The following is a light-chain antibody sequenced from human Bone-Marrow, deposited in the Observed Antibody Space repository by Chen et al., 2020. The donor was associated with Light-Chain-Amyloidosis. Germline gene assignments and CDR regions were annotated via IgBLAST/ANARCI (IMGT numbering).Light chain of an antibody. V-gene: IGLV3-25*03. CDR1: ALPDQY. CDR2: KDS. Sequence: YELTQPPSVSVSPGQTARITCSGDALPDQYAYWYQQKAGQAPVLVINKDSERPSGIPERVSGSRSGTTVTLTISGVQAEDEAVYYCQSADSTGIYRVFGGGTTLTVL. J-gene: IGLJ3*02. CDR3: QSADSTGIYRV.